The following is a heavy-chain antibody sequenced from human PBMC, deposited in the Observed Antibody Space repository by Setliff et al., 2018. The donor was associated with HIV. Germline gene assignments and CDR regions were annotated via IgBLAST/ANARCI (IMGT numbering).Heavy chain of an antibody. J-gene: IGHJ3*02. CDR1: GGSISSGGYY. V-gene: IGHV4-31*03. Sequence: SETLSLTCTVSGGSISSGGYYWSWIRQHPGKGLEWIGYIYYSGTTHYNPSLKSRVFISVDTSKNQFSLNLTSVTAADTAVYYCARSKTFYDFWGGKCFSISAFHIWGQGTTVTVSS. D-gene: IGHD3-3*01. CDR3: ARSKTFYDFWGGKCFSISAFHI. CDR2: IYYSGTT.